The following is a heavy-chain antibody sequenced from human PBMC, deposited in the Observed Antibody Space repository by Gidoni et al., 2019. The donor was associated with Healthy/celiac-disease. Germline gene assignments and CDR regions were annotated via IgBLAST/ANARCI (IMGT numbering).Heavy chain of an antibody. CDR1: GGSFSGYY. CDR3: ARGGKGITRVRGVLKKGHWFDP. J-gene: IGHJ5*02. V-gene: IGHV4-34*01. CDR2: INQSGST. D-gene: IGHD3-10*01. Sequence: QVQLQQWGAGLLKPSETLSLTCAAYGGSFSGYYWSWIRQPPGKGLEWMGEINQSGSTNYNPSLKSRVTISVDTSKNQFSLKLSSVTAADTAVYYCARGGKGITRVRGVLKKGHWFDPWGQGTLVTVSS.